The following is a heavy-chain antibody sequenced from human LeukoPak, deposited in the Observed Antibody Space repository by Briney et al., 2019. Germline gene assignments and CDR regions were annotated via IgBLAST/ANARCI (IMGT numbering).Heavy chain of an antibody. CDR1: GGSISNYY. J-gene: IGHJ4*02. CDR3: ARDRGWRYSGTYDY. Sequence: SETLSLTCTVSGGSISNYYWSWIRQPAGKGLEWIGRIYTGGSSNYSPSLKSRITMSIDTSKNQFSLKLSSVTAADTAVYFCARDRGWRYSGTYDYWGQGTLVTVSS. V-gene: IGHV4-4*07. CDR2: IYTGGSS. D-gene: IGHD1-26*01.